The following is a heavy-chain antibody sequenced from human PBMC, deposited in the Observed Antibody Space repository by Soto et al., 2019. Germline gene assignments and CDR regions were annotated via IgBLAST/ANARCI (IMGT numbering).Heavy chain of an antibody. CDR3: ARHPDHYDRDY. J-gene: IGHJ4*02. D-gene: IGHD3-22*01. CDR1: GYSFTNYW. V-gene: IGHV5-10-1*01. CDR2: IDPSDSYI. Sequence: GESLKISFKASGYSFTNYWMSWIRQVPGKGLEWMGRIDPSDSYINYGPPFQGHVTISVDKSTSTLYLQWGSLRASDTAIYYCARHPDHYDRDYWGQGTLVTVSS.